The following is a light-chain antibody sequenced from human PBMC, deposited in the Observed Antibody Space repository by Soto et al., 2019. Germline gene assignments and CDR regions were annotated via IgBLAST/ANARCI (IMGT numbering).Light chain of an antibody. CDR1: SSDVGSYNL. Sequence: QSALTQPASVSGSPGQSITTSCTGTSSDVGSYNLVSWYQQHPGKAPKLMIYEGSKRPSGVSNRFSGSKSGNTASLTISGLQAEDEADYYCCSYAGSRNVVFGGGTKLTVL. V-gene: IGLV2-23*01. CDR2: EGS. CDR3: CSYAGSRNVV. J-gene: IGLJ2*01.